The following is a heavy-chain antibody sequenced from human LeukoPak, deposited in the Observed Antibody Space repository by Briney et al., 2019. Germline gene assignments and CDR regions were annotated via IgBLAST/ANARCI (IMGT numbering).Heavy chain of an antibody. CDR2: IYYSGST. D-gene: IGHD3-3*01. V-gene: IGHV4-59*01. Sequence: SETLSRTCTVSGGSISSYYWSWIRQPPGKGLEWIGYIYYSGSTNYNPSLKSRVTISVDTSKNQFSLKLSSVTAADTAVYYCARGSDYDFWSGSITIFDYWGQGTLVTVSS. J-gene: IGHJ4*02. CDR3: ARGSDYDFWSGSITIFDY. CDR1: GGSISSYY.